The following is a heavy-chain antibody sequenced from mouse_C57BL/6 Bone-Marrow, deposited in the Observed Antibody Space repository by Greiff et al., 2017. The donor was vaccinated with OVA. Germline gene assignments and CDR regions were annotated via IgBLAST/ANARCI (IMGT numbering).Heavy chain of an antibody. CDR3: ASSNYGSSYWFAY. J-gene: IGHJ3*01. CDR1: GYAFTNYL. D-gene: IGHD1-1*01. CDR2: INPGSGGT. Sequence: QVQLQQSGAELVRPGTSVKVSCKASGYAFTNYLIEWVKQRPGQGLEWIGVINPGSGGTNYNEKFKGKATLTADKSSSTAYMQLSSLTSEDSAVYFCASSNYGSSYWFAYWGQGTLVTVSA. V-gene: IGHV1-54*01.